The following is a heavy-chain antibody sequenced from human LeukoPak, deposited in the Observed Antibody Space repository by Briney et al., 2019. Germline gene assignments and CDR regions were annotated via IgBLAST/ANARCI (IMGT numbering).Heavy chain of an antibody. V-gene: IGHV3-23*01. CDR2: ISGSGGNT. CDR1: GFTFFIYD. D-gene: IGHD1-26*01. Sequence: GGSLRLSCAASGFTFFIYDMSWVRQAPGEGLEWVSSISGSGGNTHYADSVKGRFTISRDNSKNTLYLQMDSLRVEDTAVYYCAKDRALHQFDYWGQGILVTVSS. J-gene: IGHJ4*02. CDR3: AKDRALHQFDY.